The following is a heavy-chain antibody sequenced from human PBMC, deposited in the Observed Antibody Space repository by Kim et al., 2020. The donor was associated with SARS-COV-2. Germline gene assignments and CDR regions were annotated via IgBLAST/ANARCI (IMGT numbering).Heavy chain of an antibody. V-gene: IGHV3-48*03. CDR3: ARATVGYCYDSSGYRRKRYYYYYGMDV. CDR2: ISSSGSTI. J-gene: IGHJ6*02. D-gene: IGHD3-22*01. Sequence: GGSLRLSCAASGFTFSSYEMNWVRQAPGKGLEWVSYISSSGSTIYYADSVKGRFTISRDNAKNSLYLQMNSLRAEDTAVYYCARATVGYCYDSSGYRRKRYYYYYGMDVWGQGTTVTVSS. CDR1: GFTFSSYE.